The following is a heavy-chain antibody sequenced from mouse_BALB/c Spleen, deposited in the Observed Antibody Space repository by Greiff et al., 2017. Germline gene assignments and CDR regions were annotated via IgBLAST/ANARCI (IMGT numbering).Heavy chain of an antibody. J-gene: IGHJ1*01. CDR2: IDPENGDT. V-gene: IGHV14-4*02. CDR1: GFNIKDYY. Sequence: EVQLQQSGAELVRSGASVKLSCTASGFNIKDYYMHWVKQRPEQGLEWIGWIDPENGDTEYAPKFQGKATMTADTSSNTAYLQLSSLTSEDTAVYYCNAVYYYGSKGWYFDVWGAGTTVTVSS. D-gene: IGHD1-1*01. CDR3: NAVYYYGSKGWYFDV.